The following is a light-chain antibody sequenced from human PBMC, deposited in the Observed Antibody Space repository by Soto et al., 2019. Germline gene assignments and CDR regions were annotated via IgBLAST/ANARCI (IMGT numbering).Light chain of an antibody. Sequence: DIQMTQSASTLSAFVGDRITIPCLASQSISSWLAWYQQKPVKAPKLLIYKASSLESGVPSRFNGSGSATECTLTILSLQPDHFATYYCQQYNSYSRTFGQGTKVYIK. CDR2: KAS. V-gene: IGKV1-5*03. CDR1: QSISSW. J-gene: IGKJ1*01. CDR3: QQYNSYSRT.